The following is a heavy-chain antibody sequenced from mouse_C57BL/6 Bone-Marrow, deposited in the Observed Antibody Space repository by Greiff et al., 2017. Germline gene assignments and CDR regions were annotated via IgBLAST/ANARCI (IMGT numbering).Heavy chain of an antibody. V-gene: IGHV5-12*01. CDR3: ARHGCMDY. J-gene: IGHJ4*01. CDR2: ISNGGGST. Sequence: EVQLVESGGGLVQPGGSLKLSCAASGFTFSDYYMYWVRQTPEKRLEWVAYISNGGGSTYYPDTVKGRFTISRDNAKNTLYLQMSRLKSEDTAMYYCARHGCMDYWGQGTSVTVSS. CDR1: GFTFSDYY.